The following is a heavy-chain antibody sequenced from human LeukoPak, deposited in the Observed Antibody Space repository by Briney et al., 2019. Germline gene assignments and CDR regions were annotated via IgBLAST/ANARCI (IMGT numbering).Heavy chain of an antibody. Sequence: GGSLRLSCAASGFTFSTNAMSWVRQAPGKGLEWVSAISGRTGGTYYADSVKGRFTISRDNSKSTLYLQMDSLRAENTAVYYCAKCGNSGCHLIDYWGQGTLVTVSS. J-gene: IGHJ4*02. CDR2: ISGRTGGT. CDR3: AKCGNSGCHLIDY. CDR1: GFTFSTNA. V-gene: IGHV3-23*01. D-gene: IGHD5-12*01.